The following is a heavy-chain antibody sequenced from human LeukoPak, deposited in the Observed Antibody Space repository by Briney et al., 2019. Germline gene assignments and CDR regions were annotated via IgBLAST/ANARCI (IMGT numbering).Heavy chain of an antibody. CDR2: IIPILGIA. J-gene: IGHJ4*02. CDR1: GGTFSSYA. CDR3: ARGALVGAHFDY. Sequence: SVKVSCKASGGTFSSYAISWVRQAPGQGLEWMGRIIPILGIANYAQKFQGRVTITADKSTSTAYMELSSLRSEDTAVYYCARGALVGAHFDYWGQGTLVTVSS. D-gene: IGHD2-8*02. V-gene: IGHV1-69*04.